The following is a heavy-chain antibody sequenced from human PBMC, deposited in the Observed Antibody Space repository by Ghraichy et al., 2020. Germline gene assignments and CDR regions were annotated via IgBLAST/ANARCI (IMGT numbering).Heavy chain of an antibody. Sequence: GGSLRLSCVVSGFTFSSYGMHWVRQAPGKGLEWVAVIWYDGSNTYYADSVKGRFTISRDNSKNTLYLQMDSLRAEDTAVYYCARMQWLLLIYSGAFDIWGQGTMVTVSS. CDR1: GFTFSSYG. CDR2: IWYDGSNT. D-gene: IGHD5-12*01. V-gene: IGHV3-33*01. J-gene: IGHJ3*02. CDR3: ARMQWLLLIYSGAFDI.